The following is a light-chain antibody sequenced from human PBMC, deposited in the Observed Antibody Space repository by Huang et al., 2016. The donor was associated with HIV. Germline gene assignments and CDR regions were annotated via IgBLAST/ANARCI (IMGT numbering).Light chain of an antibody. V-gene: IGKV3-11*01. CDR3: QQRSNWNT. CDR2: DTP. CDR1: QSVSGS. Sequence: EIVLTQSPVTLSFSPGERATLSCRASQSVSGSLAWYPQKPGQAPRLLIDDTPKRATGIPARFRGSGSGTDFTLTISSLEPEDFAVYYCQQRSNWNTFGQGTRLEIK. J-gene: IGKJ5*01.